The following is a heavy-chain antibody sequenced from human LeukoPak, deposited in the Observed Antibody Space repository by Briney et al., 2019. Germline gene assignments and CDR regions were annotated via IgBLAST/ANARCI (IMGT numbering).Heavy chain of an antibody. D-gene: IGHD2-15*01. J-gene: IGHJ4*02. CDR1: GLNNKFW. Sequence: GGSLRLSCAASGLNNKFWLSWVRPDPGKGVEWVANIKHDGSERYYFDSVKGGFTISRDNATISVYLQMNSLRAEDAGVYYCANQQDLEYSLSSGGYYFDYWGQGVLVTVSS. CDR3: ANQQDLEYSLSSGGYYFDY. CDR2: IKHDGSER. V-gene: IGHV3-7*01.